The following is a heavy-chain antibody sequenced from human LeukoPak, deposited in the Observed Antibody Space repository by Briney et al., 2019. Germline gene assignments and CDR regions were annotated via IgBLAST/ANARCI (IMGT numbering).Heavy chain of an antibody. CDR3: ARVIAFHGWCLDV. CDR1: GSTFSSFG. CDR2: IGSSNSTI. J-gene: IGHJ6*02. V-gene: IGHV3-48*01. Sequence: PGGSLRLSCAASGSTFSSFGMNWVRQAPGKGLEWVSYIGSSNSTIYYADSVKGRFTISRDNAKNSLYLQMNSLRAEDTAVYYCARVIAFHGWCLDVWGQGTTVTVSS. D-gene: IGHD2-8*01.